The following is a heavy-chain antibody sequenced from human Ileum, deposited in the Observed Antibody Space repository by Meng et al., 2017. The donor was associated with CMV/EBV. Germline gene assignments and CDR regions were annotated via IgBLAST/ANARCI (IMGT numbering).Heavy chain of an antibody. V-gene: IGHV1-2*06. CDR2: INPDSGDT. CDR1: GYTFIGYY. Sequence: SCKASGYTFIGYYIHWVRQAPGQGLEWMGRINPDSGDTIFAQRFQGRVTMTRDTSIRTAYMELNRLRPDDTAVYYCVADKTTALDHWGQETLVTVSS. J-gene: IGHJ4*02. CDR3: VADKTTALDH. D-gene: IGHD2/OR15-2a*01.